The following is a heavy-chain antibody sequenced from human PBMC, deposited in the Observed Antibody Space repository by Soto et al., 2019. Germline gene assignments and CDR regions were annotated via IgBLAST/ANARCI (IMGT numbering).Heavy chain of an antibody. CDR2: IYHSGST. CDR3: ARTPWDGYTGYYFDY. Sequence: SETLSLTCVVSGGSISSGGYFWSWIRQPPGKGLEWIGYIYHSGSTYYNPSLKSRVTISVDRSKNQFSLKLSSVTAADTAVYSCARTPWDGYTGYYFDYWGQGTLVTVSS. J-gene: IGHJ4*02. CDR1: GGSISSGGYF. V-gene: IGHV4-30-2*01. D-gene: IGHD5-18*01.